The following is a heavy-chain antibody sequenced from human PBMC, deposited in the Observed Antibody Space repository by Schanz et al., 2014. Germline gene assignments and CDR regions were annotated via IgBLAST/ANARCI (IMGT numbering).Heavy chain of an antibody. J-gene: IGHJ4*02. Sequence: QLQLQESGPGLVKPSETLSLTCAVYGGSLSGYFWSWIRQPPGKGLEWIGDIGHSGNTKDNPSLKSRVPMSVETSKTQFSLNLSSVTAADTAVYYCARGRQQLGSFDYWGPGTLVSVSS. CDR2: IGHSGNT. V-gene: IGHV4-34*01. CDR3: ARGRQQLGSFDY. D-gene: IGHD6-13*01. CDR1: GGSLSGYF.